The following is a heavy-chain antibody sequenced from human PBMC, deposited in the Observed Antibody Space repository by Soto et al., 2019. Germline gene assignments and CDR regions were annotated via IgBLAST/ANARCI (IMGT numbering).Heavy chain of an antibody. J-gene: IGHJ4*02. CDR2: INHSGST. CDR1: GGSFSGYY. Sequence: SETLSLTCAVYGGSFSGYYWSWIRQPPGKGLEWIGEINHSGSTNYNPSLKSRVTISVDTSKNQFSLKLSSVTAADTAVYYCARGRGYRPVDYWGQGTLVTVSS. V-gene: IGHV4-34*01. D-gene: IGHD5-18*01. CDR3: ARGRGYRPVDY.